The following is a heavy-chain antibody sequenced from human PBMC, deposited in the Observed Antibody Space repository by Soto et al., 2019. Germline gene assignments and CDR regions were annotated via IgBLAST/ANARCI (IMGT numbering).Heavy chain of an antibody. CDR1: GFTFSTHS. CDR3: ARGDDLVEGRRYSYYYMDV. CDR2: ISSSSNTK. Sequence: PGGSLILSCAASGFTFSTHSMNGVRQAPGKGLEYVSYISSSSNTKYYADSVKGRFTISRDNVKNSLYLEMNSLRAEDTAVYFCARGDDLVEGRRYSYYYMDVWGKGTTVTVSS. V-gene: IGHV3-48*01. J-gene: IGHJ6*03. D-gene: IGHD1-26*01.